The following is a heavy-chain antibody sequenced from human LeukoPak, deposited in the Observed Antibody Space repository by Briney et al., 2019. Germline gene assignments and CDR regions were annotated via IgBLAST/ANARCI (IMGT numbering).Heavy chain of an antibody. CDR1: GGTFSSYA. V-gene: IGHV1-69*13. Sequence: ASVKVSCKASGGTFSSYAISWVRQAPGQGLEWMGGIIPIFGTANYAQKFQGRVTITADESTSTAYMELSSLRSEDTAVYYCANLGSVPYDFWSGYGRGSPTDYWGQGTLVTVSS. J-gene: IGHJ4*02. CDR2: IIPIFGTA. D-gene: IGHD3-3*01. CDR3: ANLGSVPYDFWSGYGRGSPTDY.